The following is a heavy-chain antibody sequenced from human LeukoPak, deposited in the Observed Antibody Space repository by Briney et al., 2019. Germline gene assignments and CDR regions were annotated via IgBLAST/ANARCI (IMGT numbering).Heavy chain of an antibody. V-gene: IGHV1-24*01. CDR2: FDPEDGET. CDR3: ATPIVGGLYFDY. CDR1: GYTLTELF. J-gene: IGHJ4*02. D-gene: IGHD1-26*01. Sequence: ASVKVSCKVSGYTLTELFMHWVRQAPGKGLEWMGGFDPEDGETIYAQKFQGRVTMTEDTSTDTAYMELSSLRSEDTAVYYCATPIVGGLYFDYWGQGTLVTVSS.